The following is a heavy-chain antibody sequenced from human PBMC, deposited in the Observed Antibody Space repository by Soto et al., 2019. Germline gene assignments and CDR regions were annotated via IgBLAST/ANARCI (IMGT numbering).Heavy chain of an antibody. CDR2: IYYSGST. D-gene: IGHD6-19*01. CDR3: ARWEGQQWLVGWAFDI. J-gene: IGHJ3*02. CDR1: GGSISSSSYY. Sequence: PSETLSLTCTVSGGSISSSSYYWGWIRQPPGKGLEWIGSIYYSGSTYYNPSLKSRVTISVDTSKNQFSLKLSSVTAADTAVYYCARWEGQQWLVGWAFDIWGQGTMVTVSS. V-gene: IGHV4-39*01.